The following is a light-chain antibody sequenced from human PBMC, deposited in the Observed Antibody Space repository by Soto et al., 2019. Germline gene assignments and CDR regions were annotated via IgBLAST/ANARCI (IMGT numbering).Light chain of an antibody. J-gene: IGKJ1*01. CDR1: QSVSNNY. CDR2: GAS. V-gene: IGKV3-20*01. CDR3: QQYGSSGT. Sequence: EIVLTQSPFTLSLSPVERCTRSVRASQSVSNNYLAWYQQKPGQAPRLLIYGASNRATGIPDRFSGSGSGTDFTLTISRLEPEDFAVYYCQQYGSSGTFGQGTKVDI.